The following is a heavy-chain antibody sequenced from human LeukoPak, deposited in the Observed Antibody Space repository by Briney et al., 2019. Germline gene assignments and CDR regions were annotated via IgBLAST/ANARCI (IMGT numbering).Heavy chain of an antibody. CDR3: AELGITMIGGV. D-gene: IGHD3-10*02. CDR1: GFTFSSYA. CDR2: ISYDGSNK. Sequence: PGRSLRLSCAASGFTFSSYAMHWVRQAPGKGLEWVGVISYDGSNKYYADSVKGRFTISRDKSKNTLYLQMNSLRAEDTAVYYCAELGITMIGGVWGKGTTVTISS. V-gene: IGHV3-30*04. J-gene: IGHJ6*04.